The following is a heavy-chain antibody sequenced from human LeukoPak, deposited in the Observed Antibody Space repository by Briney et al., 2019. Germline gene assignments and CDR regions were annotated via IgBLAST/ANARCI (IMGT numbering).Heavy chain of an antibody. D-gene: IGHD1-26*01. CDR3: ARVRGSNQLAAFDI. Sequence: GGSLRLPCAASGFSFSSYAMHWVRQAPGKGLEWVAVISYDGSNKYYADSVKGRFTISRDNSKNTLYLQMNSLRAEDTAVYYCARVRGSNQLAAFDIWGQGTMVTVSS. CDR2: ISYDGSNK. J-gene: IGHJ3*02. V-gene: IGHV3-30-3*01. CDR1: GFSFSSYA.